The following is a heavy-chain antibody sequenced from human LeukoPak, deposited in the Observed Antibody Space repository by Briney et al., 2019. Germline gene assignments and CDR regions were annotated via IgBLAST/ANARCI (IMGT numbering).Heavy chain of an antibody. V-gene: IGHV4-34*01. CDR1: GGSFSGYY. D-gene: IGHD3-9*01. CDR2: INHSGST. J-gene: IGHJ4*02. CDR3: ARGRRYLDWSSILIDY. Sequence: PSETLSLTCAVYGGSFSGYYWSWIRQPPGKGLEWIGEINHSGSTNYNPSLKSRVTISVDTSKNQFSRKLSSVTAADTAVYYCARGRRYLDWSSILIDYWGQGTLVTVSS.